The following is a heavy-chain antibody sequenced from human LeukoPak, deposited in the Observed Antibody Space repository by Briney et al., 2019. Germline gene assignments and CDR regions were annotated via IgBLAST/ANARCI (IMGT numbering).Heavy chain of an antibody. Sequence: SVKVSCKASGGTFSSYAINWLRQAPGQGLEWMGGIIPIFGTANYAQKFQGRVTITTDESTSIAYMELSSLRSEDTAVYYCAREAATTVTMSFWFDPWGQGTLVTVSS. CDR2: IIPIFGTA. CDR3: AREAATTVTMSFWFDP. D-gene: IGHD4-17*01. CDR1: GGTFSSYA. J-gene: IGHJ5*02. V-gene: IGHV1-69*05.